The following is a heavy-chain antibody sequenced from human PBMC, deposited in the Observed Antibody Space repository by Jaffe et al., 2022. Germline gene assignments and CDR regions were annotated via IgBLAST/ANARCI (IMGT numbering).Heavy chain of an antibody. V-gene: IGHV1-69*05. CDR2: IIPIFGTA. Sequence: QVQLVQSGAEVKKPGSSVKVSCKASGGTFSSYAISWVRQAPGQGLEWMGGIIPIFGTANYAQKFQGRVTITTDESTSTAYMELSSLRSEDTAVYYCARKGVWDYGSGSYYNYFDYWGQGTLVTVSS. CDR3: ARKGVWDYGSGSYYNYFDY. D-gene: IGHD3-10*01. J-gene: IGHJ4*02. CDR1: GGTFSSYA.